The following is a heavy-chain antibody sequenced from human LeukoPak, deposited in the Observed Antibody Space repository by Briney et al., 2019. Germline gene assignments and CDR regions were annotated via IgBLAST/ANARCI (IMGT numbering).Heavy chain of an antibody. J-gene: IGHJ4*02. Sequence: SETLSLTCAVYGGSFSGYYWSWIRQPPGKGLEWIGEINHSGSTNYNPSLKSRVTISVDTSKNQFPLKLSSVTAADTAVYYCAKIWEPGHIDYWGQGTLVTVSS. CDR3: AKIWEPGHIDY. CDR1: GGSFSGYY. D-gene: IGHD1-26*01. CDR2: INHSGST. V-gene: IGHV4-34*01.